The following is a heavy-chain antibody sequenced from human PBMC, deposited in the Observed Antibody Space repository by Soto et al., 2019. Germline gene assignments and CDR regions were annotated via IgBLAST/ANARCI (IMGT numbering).Heavy chain of an antibody. D-gene: IGHD5-18*01. J-gene: IGHJ3*02. Sequence: ASVKVSCKASGYTFTSYGISWVRQAPGQGLEWMGWISAYNGNTNYAQKLQGRVTMTTDTSTSTAYMELRSLRSDDTAVYYCASGGEAAMVTDAFDIWGQGTMVTVSS. CDR3: ASGGEAAMVTDAFDI. V-gene: IGHV1-18*01. CDR1: GYTFTSYG. CDR2: ISAYNGNT.